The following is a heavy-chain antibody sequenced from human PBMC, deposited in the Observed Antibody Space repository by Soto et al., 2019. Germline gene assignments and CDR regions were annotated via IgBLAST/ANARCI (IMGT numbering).Heavy chain of an antibody. CDR2: VNHSGST. D-gene: IGHD3-9*01. Sequence: QVQLHQWGAGLLRPSETLSLTCAVSGGSFSGYYWSWIRQSPWKGLEWIGEVNHSGSTNYNPSLQSRVSISIDTSKNQFSLKLNSVTAAVPAVYYCARANILTGVYVVYFDVWGRGILVTVSS. CDR1: GGSFSGYY. CDR3: ARANILTGVYVVYFDV. V-gene: IGHV4-34*01. J-gene: IGHJ2*01.